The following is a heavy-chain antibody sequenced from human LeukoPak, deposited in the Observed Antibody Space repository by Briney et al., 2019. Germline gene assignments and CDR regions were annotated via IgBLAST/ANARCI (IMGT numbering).Heavy chain of an antibody. CDR3: ARGVYYYDSSGYYPPYFDY. D-gene: IGHD3-22*01. J-gene: IGHJ4*02. CDR2: IYYSGST. CDR1: GGSISSGGYY. Sequence: PSETLSLTCTVSGGSISSGGYYWSWIRQHPGKGLEWIGYIYYSGSTYYNPSLKSRVTISVDTSKNQFSLKLSSVTAADTAVYYCARGVYYYDSSGYYPPYFDYWGQGTLVTVSS. V-gene: IGHV4-31*03.